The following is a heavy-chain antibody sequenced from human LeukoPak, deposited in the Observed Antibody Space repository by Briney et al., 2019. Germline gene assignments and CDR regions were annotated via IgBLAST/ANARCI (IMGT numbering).Heavy chain of an antibody. D-gene: IGHD5-18*01. Sequence: GGSLRLSCAASGFTFSSYEMNWVRQAPGKGREWVSYISSSSSDIYYAVSVKGRFTISRDNAENSLYLQMNSLRAEDTAVYYCARRAGNSYGRDYLDYWGQGTLVTVSP. CDR2: ISSSSSDI. V-gene: IGHV3-48*03. J-gene: IGHJ4*02. CDR1: GFTFSSYE. CDR3: ARRAGNSYGRDYLDY.